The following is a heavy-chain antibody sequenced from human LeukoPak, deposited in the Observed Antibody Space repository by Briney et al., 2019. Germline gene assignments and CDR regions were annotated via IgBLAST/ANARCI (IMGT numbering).Heavy chain of an antibody. Sequence: GASVKVSCKASGGTFSSYAISWVRQAPGQGLEWMGKIIPILGIANYAQKFQGRVTITADKSTSTAYMELTSLRSEDTALYYCARSHRFCADGVCSDYWGQGTLVTVSS. CDR3: ARSHRFCADGVCSDY. CDR1: GGTFSSYA. D-gene: IGHD2-8*02. J-gene: IGHJ4*02. V-gene: IGHV1-69*04. CDR2: IIPILGIA.